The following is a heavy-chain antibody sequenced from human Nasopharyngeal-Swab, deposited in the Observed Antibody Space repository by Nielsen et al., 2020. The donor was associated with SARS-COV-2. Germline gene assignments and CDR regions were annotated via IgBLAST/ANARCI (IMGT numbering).Heavy chain of an antibody. J-gene: IGHJ4*02. V-gene: IGHV3-23*01. CDR1: GFIFSNYA. CDR3: ANRRGGSWHPYCFDY. Sequence: GGSLRLSCAASGFIFSNYAMSWVRQAPGKGLEWVSTINNRGDDTHYVDSVKGRFTISRDNPENTLYLQMNTLRAEDTAVYYCANRRGGSWHPYCFDYWGQGTLVTVSS. CDR2: INNRGDDT. D-gene: IGHD6-13*01.